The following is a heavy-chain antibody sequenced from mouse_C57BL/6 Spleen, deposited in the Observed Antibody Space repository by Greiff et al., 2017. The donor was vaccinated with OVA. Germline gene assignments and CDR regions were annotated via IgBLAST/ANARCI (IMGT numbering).Heavy chain of an antibody. CDR3: LKKLWLRQGYWYFDV. Sequence: QVQLKESGAELVRPGASVTLSCKASGYTFTDYEMHWVKQTPVHGLEWIGAIDPETGGTAYNQKFKGKAILTADKSSSTAYMELRSLTSEDSAVYYSLKKLWLRQGYWYFDVWGTGTTVTVSS. CDR1: GYTFTDYE. D-gene: IGHD2-2*01. J-gene: IGHJ1*03. V-gene: IGHV1-15*01. CDR2: IDPETGGT.